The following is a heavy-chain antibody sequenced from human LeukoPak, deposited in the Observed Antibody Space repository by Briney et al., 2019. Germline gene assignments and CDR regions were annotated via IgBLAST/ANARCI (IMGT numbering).Heavy chain of an antibody. D-gene: IGHD5-24*01. J-gene: IGHJ3*02. Sequence: TPSETLSLTCPVSGGSISSSSCYWGWIRQPPGKGLEWIGSIYYSGSTYYNPSLKSRVTISVDTSKNQFSLKLSSVTAADTAVYYCARRPVDGYRNQNASDIWGQGTMVTVSS. CDR2: IYYSGST. CDR1: GGSISSSSCY. V-gene: IGHV4-39*01. CDR3: ARRPVDGYRNQNASDI.